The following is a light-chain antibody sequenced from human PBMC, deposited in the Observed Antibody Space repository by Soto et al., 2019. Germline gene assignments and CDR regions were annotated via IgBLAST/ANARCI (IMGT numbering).Light chain of an antibody. J-gene: IGLJ2*01. CDR3: ETWDSSLSDAVV. Sequence: QSVLTQPPSVSAAPGQKVTISCSGTSSNIGRNYVAWSQQLPGTVPKLIMYDNDKRPSGIPDRFSGSKSGTSATLGITGLQTGDEADYHCETWDSSLSDAVVFGEGTKLTVL. CDR1: SSNIGRNY. V-gene: IGLV1-51*01. CDR2: DND.